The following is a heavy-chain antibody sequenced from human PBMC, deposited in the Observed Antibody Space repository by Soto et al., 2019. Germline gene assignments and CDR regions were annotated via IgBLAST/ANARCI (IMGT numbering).Heavy chain of an antibody. J-gene: IGHJ4*02. D-gene: IGHD3-3*01. CDR3: ARDPEWGRYDFWSGYIDY. Sequence: QVQLVESGGGVVQPGRSLRLSCAASGFTFSSYAMHWVRQAPGKGLEWVAVISYDGSNKYYADSVKGGFTISRDNSKNTLYLQMNSLRAEDTAVYYCARDPEWGRYDFWSGYIDYWGQGTLVTVSS. CDR1: GFTFSSYA. CDR2: ISYDGSNK. V-gene: IGHV3-30-3*01.